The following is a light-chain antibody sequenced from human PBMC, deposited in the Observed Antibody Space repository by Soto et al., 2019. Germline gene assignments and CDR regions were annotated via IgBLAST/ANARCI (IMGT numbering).Light chain of an antibody. CDR1: SSDVGGYNY. V-gene: IGLV2-14*01. CDR3: SSYRSRSTLEV. Sequence: QSALTQPASVAGSPGQSRTISCTGTSSDVGGYNYVSWYLQHPGKAPKLMIYDVSNRRSGVSNRVSGSKSVNTASLTISGLQADYEADYCCSSYRSRSTLEVFGGGTKLTVL. J-gene: IGLJ2*01. CDR2: DVS.